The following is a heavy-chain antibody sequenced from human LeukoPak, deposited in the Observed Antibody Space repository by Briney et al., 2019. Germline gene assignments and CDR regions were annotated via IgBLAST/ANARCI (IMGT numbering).Heavy chain of an antibody. Sequence: SETLSLTCTVSGGSISSSSYYWGWIRQPPGKGLEWIGSIYYIGSTYYNPSLKSRVTISVDTSKNRFSLQLSSVTAADTAVYYCASRIMTTVTYYYYYYYMDVWGKGTTVTVSS. CDR3: ASRIMTTVTYYYYYYYMDV. V-gene: IGHV4-39*01. D-gene: IGHD4-11*01. CDR2: IYYIGST. J-gene: IGHJ6*03. CDR1: GGSISSSSYY.